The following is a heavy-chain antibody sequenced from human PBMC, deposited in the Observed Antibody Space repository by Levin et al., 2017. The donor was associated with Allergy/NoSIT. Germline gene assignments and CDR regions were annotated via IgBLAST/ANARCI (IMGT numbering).Heavy chain of an antibody. CDR1: GFTFSSYA. J-gene: IGHJ4*02. CDR2: ISGSGGST. V-gene: IGHV3-23*01. D-gene: IGHD1-20*01. CDR3: AKEGGAEYITGTTG. Sequence: GESLKISCAASGFTFSSYAMSWVRQAPGKGLEWVSAISGSGGSTYYADSVKGRFTISRDNSKNTLYLQMNSLRAEDTAVYYCAKEGGAEYITGTTGWGQGTLVTVSS.